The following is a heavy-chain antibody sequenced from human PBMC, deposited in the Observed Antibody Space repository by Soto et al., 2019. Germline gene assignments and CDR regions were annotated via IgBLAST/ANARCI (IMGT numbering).Heavy chain of an antibody. CDR2: MYHSGNS. V-gene: IGHV4-30-2*01. CDR3: ARYRPNPQGDSWFDP. CDR1: GASISSGGCS. Sequence: PSETLSLTCAVTGASISSGGCSWSWIRQPPGKGLEWIGYMYHSGNSYYNPSLKSRVSLLVDKSNNQFSLKLTSVTAADSALYFCARYRPNPQGDSWFDPWGQGTLVTVSS. J-gene: IGHJ5*02. D-gene: IGHD2-8*01.